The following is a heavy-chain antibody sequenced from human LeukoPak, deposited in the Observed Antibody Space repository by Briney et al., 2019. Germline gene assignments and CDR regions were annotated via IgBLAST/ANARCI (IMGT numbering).Heavy chain of an antibody. V-gene: IGHV1-46*01. CDR3: AREGYYDSSGYSVDY. CDR2: INPSGGST. D-gene: IGHD3-22*01. CDR1: GYTLTSYY. J-gene: IGHJ4*02. Sequence: GASVKVSCKASGYTLTSYYMHWVRQAPGQGLEWMGIINPSGGSTSYAQKFQGRVTMTRDMSTSTVYMELSSLRSEDTAVYYCAREGYYDSSGYSVDYWGQGTLVTVSS.